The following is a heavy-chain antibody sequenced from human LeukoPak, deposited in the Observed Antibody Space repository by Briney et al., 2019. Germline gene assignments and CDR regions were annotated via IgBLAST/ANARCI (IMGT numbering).Heavy chain of an antibody. V-gene: IGHV4-39*01. Sequence: SETLSLTCTVSGGSISSSSYYWGWIRQPPGKGLEWIGSIYYSGSTYYNPSLKSRVTISVDTSKNQFSLKLSSVTAADTAVYYCARHDIYSSSSGWYFDLWGRGTLVTVSS. CDR1: GGSISSSSYY. CDR2: IYYSGST. J-gene: IGHJ2*01. D-gene: IGHD6-6*01. CDR3: ARHDIYSSSSGWYFDL.